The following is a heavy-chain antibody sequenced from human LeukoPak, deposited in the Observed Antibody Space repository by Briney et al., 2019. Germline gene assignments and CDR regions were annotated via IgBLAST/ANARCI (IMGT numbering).Heavy chain of an antibody. J-gene: IGHJ4*02. CDR2: IKQDGSEK. D-gene: IGHD5-12*01. CDR3: ARSGLTVYPLFDY. V-gene: IGHV3-7*01. Sequence: GGSLRLSCAASGFTFSSYWMSWVRQAPGKGLEWVANIKQDGSEKYYVDSMKGRFTISRDNAKNSLYLQMNSLRAEDTAVYYCARSGLTVYPLFDYWGQGTLVTVSS. CDR1: GFTFSSYW.